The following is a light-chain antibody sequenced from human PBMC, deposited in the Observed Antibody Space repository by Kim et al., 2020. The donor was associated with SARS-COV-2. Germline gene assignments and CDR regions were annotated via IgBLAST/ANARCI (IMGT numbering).Light chain of an antibody. V-gene: IGKV1-39*01. Sequence: DIQMAQSPSSLSASVRDRVTISCRASQNIGNYLNWYQQIPGKAPKVLIIAASNLQIGVPSRFSGSGSATDFTLTISSLQPEDFATYYCQESYSNFHTFGQGTKLEI. CDR3: QESYSNFHT. CDR2: AAS. CDR1: QNIGNY. J-gene: IGKJ2*01.